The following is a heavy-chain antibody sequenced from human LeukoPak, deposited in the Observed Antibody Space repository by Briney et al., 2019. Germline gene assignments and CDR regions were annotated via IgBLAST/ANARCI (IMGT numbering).Heavy chain of an antibody. CDR2: ISRNGGSI. V-gene: IGHV3-64D*06. CDR1: GFTFSSYA. J-gene: IGHJ6*04. CDR3: GKISCHGQYYYYYYGMDV. Sequence: GGSLRLSCSASGFTFSSYAMHWVRQAPGKGLAYVSTISRNGGSIYYADSVKGIFNISRDNSKNTLYHQMSSLRAQDTAVYYCGKISCHGQYYYYYYGMDVWGKRDHGHRLL.